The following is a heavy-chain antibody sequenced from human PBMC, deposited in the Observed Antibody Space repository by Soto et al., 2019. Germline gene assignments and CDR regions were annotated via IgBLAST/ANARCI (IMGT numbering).Heavy chain of an antibody. V-gene: IGHV4-4*02. CDR2: IYHSGSI. CDR1: SGSISSTNW. J-gene: IGHJ4*02. Sequence: QVQLQESGPGVVKPSGTLSLSCIVSSGSISSTNWWSWVRQPPGRGLEWIGAIYHSGSINCNPSLGSRVTISVDKSKNQFSLNLISVTAADTAVYFCVKEGSGWSYLDHWGQGILVTVSS. CDR3: VKEGSGWSYLDH. D-gene: IGHD6-19*01.